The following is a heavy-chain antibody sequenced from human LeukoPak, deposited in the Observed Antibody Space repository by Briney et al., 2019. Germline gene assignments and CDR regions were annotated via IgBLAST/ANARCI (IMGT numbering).Heavy chain of an antibody. CDR2: IKQDGSAK. CDR3: ARFSGRN. Sequence: GGSLRLSCAASGFTFSSYWISWVRQAPGKGLEWVANIKQDGSAKYYVDSVKGRFTISRDNAKNSLYLQMGSLRAEDTAVYYCARFSGRNWGQGTLVTVSS. D-gene: IGHD2-15*01. CDR1: GFTFSSYW. V-gene: IGHV3-7*01. J-gene: IGHJ4*02.